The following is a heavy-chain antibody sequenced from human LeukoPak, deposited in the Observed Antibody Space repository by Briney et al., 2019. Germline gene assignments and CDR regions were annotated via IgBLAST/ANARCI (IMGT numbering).Heavy chain of an antibody. Sequence: GGSLRLSCVASGFTLSSHVMHWVRQAPGKGLEWVALISSDGTTKYNADSVEGRFTISRDTSMDTLYLQMNSLRVDDTSVYYRARGILSPRSVAFDVWGQGTMVTVS. D-gene: IGHD3-3*01. CDR3: ARGILSPRSVAFDV. CDR1: GFTLSSHV. J-gene: IGHJ3*01. V-gene: IGHV3-30-3*01. CDR2: ISSDGTTK.